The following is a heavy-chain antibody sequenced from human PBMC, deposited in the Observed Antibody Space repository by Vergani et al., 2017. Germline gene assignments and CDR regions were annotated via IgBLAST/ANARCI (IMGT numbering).Heavy chain of an antibody. J-gene: IGHJ6*03. Sequence: QVPLVQSGAEVKKPGASVKVSCRASGYSFSSYDISWVRQATGQGLEWMGWMNPNSGTTGYAQKFQGRVTMTRNTSINTAYMELSSLSFEDAAVYYCARSTDYPDDYVSSDYFRRTLDVWGKGTTVTVS. CDR1: GYSFSSYD. CDR3: ARSTDYPDDYVSSDYFRRTLDV. V-gene: IGHV1-8*01. CDR2: MNPNSGTT. D-gene: IGHD4/OR15-4a*01.